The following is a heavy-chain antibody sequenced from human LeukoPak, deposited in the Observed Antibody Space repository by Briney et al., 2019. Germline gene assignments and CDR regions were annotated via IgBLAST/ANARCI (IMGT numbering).Heavy chain of an antibody. CDR3: ARERDGYNYADF. CDR2: ISSSSSYI. D-gene: IGHD5-24*01. Sequence: GGSLRLSCAASGFTLSTYSMNWVRQAPGKGLEWVSCISSSSSYIYYADSVKGRFTIARDNAKKLVHLQMNSLRGEDTAVYYCARERDGYNYADFWGQGTLVTVSS. V-gene: IGHV3-21*01. J-gene: IGHJ4*02. CDR1: GFTLSTYS.